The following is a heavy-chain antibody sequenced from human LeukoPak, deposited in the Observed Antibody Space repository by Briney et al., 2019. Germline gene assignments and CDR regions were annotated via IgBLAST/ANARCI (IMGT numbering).Heavy chain of an antibody. Sequence: KTSETLSLTCTVSGGSISSYYWSWIRQPPGKELEWIGYIYYSGSTNYNPSLKSRVTISVDTSKNQFSLKLSSVTAADTAVYYCARSKDILTGYCFDYWGQGTLVTVSS. D-gene: IGHD3-9*01. J-gene: IGHJ4*02. CDR2: IYYSGST. CDR3: ARSKDILTGYCFDY. CDR1: GGSISSYY. V-gene: IGHV4-59*01.